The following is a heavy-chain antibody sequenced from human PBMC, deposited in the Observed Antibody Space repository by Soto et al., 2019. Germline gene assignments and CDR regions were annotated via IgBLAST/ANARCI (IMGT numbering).Heavy chain of an antibody. CDR3: ARIGWERLFDYFDY. D-gene: IGHD1-26*01. V-gene: IGHV3-21*01. J-gene: IGHJ4*02. CDR2: ISSSSSYI. CDR1: GFTFSSYS. Sequence: EVQLVESGGGLVKPGGSLRLSCAASGFTFSSYSMNWVRQAPGKGLEWVSSISSSSSYIYYADSVKGRFTISRDNAKNSLYLQMNSLRAEDTAVYYCARIGWERLFDYFDYWGQGTLVTVSS.